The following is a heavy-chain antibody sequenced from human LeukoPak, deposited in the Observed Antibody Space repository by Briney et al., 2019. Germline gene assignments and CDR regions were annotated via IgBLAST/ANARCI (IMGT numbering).Heavy chain of an antibody. J-gene: IGHJ4*02. D-gene: IGHD4-23*01. CDR2: INHSGST. CDR1: GGSFSGYY. CDR3: ARWEVATTQIDY. V-gene: IGHV4-34*01. Sequence: SETLSLTCAVYGGSFSGYYWSWIRQPPGKGLEWIGEINHSGSTNYNSSLKSRVTISVDTSKNQFSLKLSSVAAADTAVYYCARWEVATTQIDYWGQGTLVTVSS.